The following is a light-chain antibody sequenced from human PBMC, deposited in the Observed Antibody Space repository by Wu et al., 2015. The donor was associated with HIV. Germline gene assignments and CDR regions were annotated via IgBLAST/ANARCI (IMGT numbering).Light chain of an antibody. CDR3: QQYGTSPGYT. Sequence: EIVMTQSPATLSVSPGERATLSCRASQSVSSNLAWYQQKPGQAPRLLIYGASSRATGIPDRFSGSGSGTDFTLTISRLEPEDFAVYYCQQYGTSPGYTFGQGTKLEIK. CDR1: QSVSSN. V-gene: IGKV3-20*01. CDR2: GAS. J-gene: IGKJ2*01.